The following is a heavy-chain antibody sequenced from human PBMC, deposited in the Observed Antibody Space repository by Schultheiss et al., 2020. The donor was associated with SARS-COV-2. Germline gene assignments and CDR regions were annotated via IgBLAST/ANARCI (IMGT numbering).Heavy chain of an antibody. CDR2: ISYEGSNK. CDR1: GFTFSSYG. CDR3: AKDGLDYGSGSYNN. Sequence: GGSLRLSCAASGFTFSSYGMHWVRQAPGKGLEWVAVISYEGSNKYYADSVKGRFTISRDDSRNTLYLQMNSLKIEDTAVYYCAKDGLDYGSGSYNNWGQGTLVTVSS. V-gene: IGHV3-30*18. J-gene: IGHJ4*02. D-gene: IGHD3-10*01.